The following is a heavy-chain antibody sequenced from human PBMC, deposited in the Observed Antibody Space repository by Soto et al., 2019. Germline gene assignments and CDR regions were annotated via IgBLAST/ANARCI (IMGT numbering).Heavy chain of an antibody. CDR2: MNPNSGDT. J-gene: IGHJ4*02. CDR1: GYTFNNYH. CDR3: ARGGGGRWYSGDY. Sequence: QVRLVQSGAEVKKPGASVKLSCKASGYTFNNYHIHWVRQATGQGLEWMGWMNPNSGDTGYAQKFQGRVTMTRDTSITAAYMDLGGLRSEDTAVYYCARGGGGRWYSGDYWGQGTLVTVSS. V-gene: IGHV1-8*01. D-gene: IGHD6-13*01.